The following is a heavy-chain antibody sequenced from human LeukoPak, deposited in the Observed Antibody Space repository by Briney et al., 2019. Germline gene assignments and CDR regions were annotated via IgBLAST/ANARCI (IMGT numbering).Heavy chain of an antibody. D-gene: IGHD3-10*01. CDR1: GYTFTNYH. Sequence: AASVTVSCETSGYTFTNYHIQWVRQAPGQGRQWMGMINPKSGDTKFAQGFQGRVTLTRDTSIVTASLEVTGLTSDDTPVYYCARGVSYGSGSYVFEYWGQGTQIIVSS. CDR2: INPKSGDT. CDR3: ARGVSYGSGSYVFEY. V-gene: IGHV1-2*02. J-gene: IGHJ4*02.